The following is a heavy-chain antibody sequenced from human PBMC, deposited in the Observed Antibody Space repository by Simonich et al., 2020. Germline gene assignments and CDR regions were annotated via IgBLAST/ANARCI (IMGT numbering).Heavy chain of an antibody. V-gene: IGHV4-34*01. Sequence: QVQLQQWGAGLLKPSETLSLTCAVYGGSFSGYYWSWTRQPPGNGLEWNGEINHSGSTNYNTSLNSRVTISVDTSKNQFSLKLSSVTAADTAVYYCARHRLVDGTTGTTGVDYYYGMDVWGQGTTVTVSS. D-gene: IGHD1-1*01. CDR2: INHSGST. CDR3: ARHRLVDGTTGTTGVDYYYGMDV. CDR1: GGSFSGYY. J-gene: IGHJ6*02.